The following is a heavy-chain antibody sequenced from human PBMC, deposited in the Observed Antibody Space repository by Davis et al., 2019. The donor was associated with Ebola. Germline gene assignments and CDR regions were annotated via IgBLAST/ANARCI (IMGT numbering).Heavy chain of an antibody. CDR1: GFTFSGYY. CDR2: ISSSSSYI. CDR3: ARTTRRYYYYGMDV. D-gene: IGHD4-11*01. Sequence: GESLKISCAASGFTFSGYYMSWIRQAPGKGLEWVSSISSSSSYIYYADSVKGRFTISRDNAKNSLYLQMNSLRAEDTAVYYCARTTRRYYYYGMDVWGQGTTVTVSS. V-gene: IGHV3-21*01. J-gene: IGHJ6*02.